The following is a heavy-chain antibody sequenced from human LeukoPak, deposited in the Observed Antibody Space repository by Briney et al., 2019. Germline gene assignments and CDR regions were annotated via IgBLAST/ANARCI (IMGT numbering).Heavy chain of an antibody. CDR3: ARSEAGTTSDY. D-gene: IGHD1-1*01. V-gene: IGHV1-69*04. CDR2: IIPIFGIA. J-gene: IGHJ4*02. CDR1: GGTFSSYA. Sequence: SVMVSCKASGGTFSSYAISWVRQAPGQGLEWMGRIIPIFGIANYAQKFQGRVTITADKSTSTAYMELSSLRSEDTAVYYCARSEAGTTSDYWGQGTLVTVSS.